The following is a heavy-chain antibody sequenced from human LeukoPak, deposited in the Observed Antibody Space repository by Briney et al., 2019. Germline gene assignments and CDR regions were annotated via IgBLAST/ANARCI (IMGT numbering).Heavy chain of an antibody. CDR2: IVVGSGNT. CDR1: GFTFTSSA. D-gene: IGHD3-16*01. J-gene: IGHJ3*02. V-gene: IGHV1-58*02. CDR3: AAGASPHDAFDI. Sequence: GTSVKVSCKASGFTFTSSAMQWVRQARGQRLEWIGWIVVGSGNTNYAQKFQERVTITRDMSTSTAYMELSSLRSEDTAVYYYAAGASPHDAFDIWGQGTMVTVSS.